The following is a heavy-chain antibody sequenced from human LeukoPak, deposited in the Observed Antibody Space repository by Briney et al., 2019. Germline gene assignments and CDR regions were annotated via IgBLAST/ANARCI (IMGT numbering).Heavy chain of an antibody. J-gene: IGHJ4*02. V-gene: IGHV3-48*02. CDR3: ARAMRSGYDY. Sequence: PGGSLRLSCAASGFTFSTYGMNWVRQAPGKRLEWVSYINSRSDSVYYADSVKGRFTISRDNAENSLYLQMNSLRDEDTAVYYCARAMRSGYDYWGQGTLVTVSS. CDR1: GFTFSTYG. CDR2: INSRSDSV. D-gene: IGHD5-12*01.